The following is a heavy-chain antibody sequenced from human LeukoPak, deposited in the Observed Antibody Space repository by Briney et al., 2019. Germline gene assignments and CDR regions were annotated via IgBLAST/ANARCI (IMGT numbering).Heavy chain of an antibody. CDR2: ISGSGGST. CDR1: GFTYNSYA. D-gene: IGHD3-3*01. V-gene: IGHV3-23*01. Sequence: GGSLRLSCAASGFTYNSYAMSGVRQAPGEGGECVSAISGSGGSTYYAHSVKGRDTISRDNSKSTLYLPMNRLRAEDTAVYYCAKQGSDFWSGYWSFDYWGQGTLVTVSS. CDR3: AKQGSDFWSGYWSFDY. J-gene: IGHJ4*02.